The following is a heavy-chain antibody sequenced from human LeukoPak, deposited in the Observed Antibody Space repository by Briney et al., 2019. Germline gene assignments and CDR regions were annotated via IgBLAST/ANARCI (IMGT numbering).Heavy chain of an antibody. CDR1: GITVSSNY. D-gene: IGHD5-24*01. V-gene: IGHV3-53*01. CDR2: IYSGGST. Sequence: GGSLRLSCAASGITVSSNYMSWVRQAPGKGLEWVSVIYSGGSTYYADSVKGRFTISRDNSKNTLYLQMNSLRAEDTAVYYCARESVVGDGYNQNAFDIWGQGTMVTVSS. J-gene: IGHJ3*02. CDR3: ARESVVGDGYNQNAFDI.